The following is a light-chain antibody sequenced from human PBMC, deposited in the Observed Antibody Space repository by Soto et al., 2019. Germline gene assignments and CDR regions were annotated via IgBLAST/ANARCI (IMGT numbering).Light chain of an antibody. V-gene: IGLV2-14*03. CDR1: SSDVGGYNY. J-gene: IGLJ2*01. Sequence: QSALTQPASVSGSPGQSITISCTGTSSDVGGYNYVSWYQQHPDKAPKLMIYDVSSRPSGVSNRFSGSKSGNTASLTISGLQAEDEADYYCSSYTSSSVVFGGGTKLTVL. CDR2: DVS. CDR3: SSYTSSSVV.